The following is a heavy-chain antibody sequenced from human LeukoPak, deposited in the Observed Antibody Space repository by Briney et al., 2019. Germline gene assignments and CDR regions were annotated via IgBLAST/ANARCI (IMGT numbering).Heavy chain of an antibody. CDR2: INPSGGST. CDR1: GYTFTSYY. J-gene: IGHJ5*02. D-gene: IGHD6-6*01. Sequence: ASVTVSCKASGYTFTSYYMHWVRQAPGQGLEWMGIINPSGGSTSYAQKFQGRVTMTRDTSTSTVYMELSSLRSEDTAVYYCARDLRQLVLSNWFDPWGQGTLVTVSS. V-gene: IGHV1-46*01. CDR3: ARDLRQLVLSNWFDP.